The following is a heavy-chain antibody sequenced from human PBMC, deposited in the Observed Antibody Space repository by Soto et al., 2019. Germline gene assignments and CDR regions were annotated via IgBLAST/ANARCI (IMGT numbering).Heavy chain of an antibody. D-gene: IGHD2-15*01. V-gene: IGHV3-48*01. J-gene: IGHJ3*02. CDR1: GFTFSSYS. CDR2: ISTSSRTI. Sequence: EMRLVESGGGLVQPGRSLRLSCAASGFTFSSYSMNWVRQAPGKGLEWVSHISTSSRTIYYADSVKGRFTISRDNAKKSLYLQMNSLRAEDTAVYYCARLYCSGGSCYSGDAFDIWGQGTMVTVSS. CDR3: ARLYCSGGSCYSGDAFDI.